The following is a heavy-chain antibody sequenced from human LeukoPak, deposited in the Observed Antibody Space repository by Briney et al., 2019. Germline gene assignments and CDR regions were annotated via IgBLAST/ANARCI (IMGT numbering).Heavy chain of an antibody. J-gene: IGHJ4*02. V-gene: IGHV1-3*01. CDR3: ASLYSSGWHGDY. Sequence: ASVKVSCKASEYTFTSYAMHWVRQTPGQRLEWMGWINAGNGNTKYSQKFQGRVTITRDTSASTAYMELSSLRSEDTAVYYCASLYSSGWHGDYWGQGTLVTVSS. CDR1: EYTFTSYA. D-gene: IGHD6-19*01. CDR2: INAGNGNT.